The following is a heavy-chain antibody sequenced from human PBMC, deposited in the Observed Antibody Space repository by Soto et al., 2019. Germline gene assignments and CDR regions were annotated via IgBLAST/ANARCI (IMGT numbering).Heavy chain of an antibody. Sequence: SEKLCDTCAGYGGSVNGYYWNWSRQPPGKGLEWIGEINHTGGTHYNPSLNSRVTMSVDTSKNHFHLRLSSVTAPDTAVYYSARHAEWCGYSIWTYHYYYGMDVWGQWTSVT. CDR1: GGSVNGYY. D-gene: IGHD3-3*01. J-gene: IGHJ6*02. V-gene: IGHV4-34*10. CDR3: ARHAEWCGYSIWTYHYYYGMDV. CDR2: INHTGGT.